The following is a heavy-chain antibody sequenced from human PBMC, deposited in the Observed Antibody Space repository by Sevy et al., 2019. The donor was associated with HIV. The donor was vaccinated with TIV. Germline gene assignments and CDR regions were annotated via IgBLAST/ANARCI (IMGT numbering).Heavy chain of an antibody. D-gene: IGHD3-16*01. CDR1: GFSFDTYS. V-gene: IGHV3-30*03. CDR2: ISYDGNNK. CDR3: ARDGSSGGLFLKDYYYFGMDV. Sequence: GGSLRLSCIASGFSFDTYSMNWVRQAPGKGLEWVAVISYDGNNKYADSVKGRFTISRDNSKNTLYLQMNSLRAEDTAVYYCARDGSSGGLFLKDYYYFGMDVWGQGTTVTVSS. J-gene: IGHJ6*02.